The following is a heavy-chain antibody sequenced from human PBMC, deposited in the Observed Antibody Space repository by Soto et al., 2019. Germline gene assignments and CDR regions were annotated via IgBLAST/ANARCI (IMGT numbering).Heavy chain of an antibody. CDR2: ISSSSSTI. Sequence: GGSLRLSCVGSGFTFSSYSMNWVRQAPGKGLEWVSYISSSSSTIYYADSVKGRFTISRDNAKNSLYLQMNSLRAEDTAVYYCARHPERIAQIGWFDPWGQGTLVTVSS. V-gene: IGHV3-48*01. J-gene: IGHJ5*02. D-gene: IGHD6-13*01. CDR1: GFTFSSYS. CDR3: ARHPERIAQIGWFDP.